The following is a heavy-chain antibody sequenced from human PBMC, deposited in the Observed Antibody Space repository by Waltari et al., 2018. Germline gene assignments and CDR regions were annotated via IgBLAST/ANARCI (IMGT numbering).Heavy chain of an antibody. J-gene: IGHJ6*03. CDR2: INHSGST. D-gene: IGHD3-3*01. CDR1: GGSFSGYY. CDR3: ARANTIFGVIRTWYYMYV. V-gene: IGHV4-34*01. Sequence: QVQLQQWGAGLLKPSETLSLTCAVYGGSFSGYYWNWIRQPPGTGLEWIGEINHSGSTNYNRSLKGRVTISVDTSKNQFSLKLSSVTVADTAVYYCARANTIFGVIRTWYYMYVWGKGTPVTVSS.